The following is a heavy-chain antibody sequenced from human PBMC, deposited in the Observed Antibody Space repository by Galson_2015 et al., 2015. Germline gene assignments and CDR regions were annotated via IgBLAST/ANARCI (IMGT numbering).Heavy chain of an antibody. CDR3: ANDRGSNYGAFEI. V-gene: IGHV3-23*01. Sequence: SLRLSCAASGFTFSSYAMSWVRQAPGKGLVWVSAISGSGGSTYYADSVKGRFTISRDNSKNTLYLQMNSLRAEDTAVYYCANDRGSNYGAFEIWGQGTMVTVSS. CDR2: ISGSGGST. J-gene: IGHJ3*02. CDR1: GFTFSSYA. D-gene: IGHD4-11*01.